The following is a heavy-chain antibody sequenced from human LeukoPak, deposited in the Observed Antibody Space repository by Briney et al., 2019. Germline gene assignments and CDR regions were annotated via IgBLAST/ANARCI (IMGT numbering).Heavy chain of an antibody. CDR1: GFTFGAHW. D-gene: IGHD3-10*01. CDR2: IKSDGSEK. V-gene: IGHV3-7*01. J-gene: IGHJ4*02. CDR3: ARDLRGSGNYEFDY. Sequence: GGSLRLSCAASGFTFGAHWMSWVRQAPGKGLEWVANIKSDGSEKHYVDSVKGRFTISRDNAKNSLYLQMNSLRDDDTAVYYCARDLRGSGNYEFDYWGQGTLVTVSS.